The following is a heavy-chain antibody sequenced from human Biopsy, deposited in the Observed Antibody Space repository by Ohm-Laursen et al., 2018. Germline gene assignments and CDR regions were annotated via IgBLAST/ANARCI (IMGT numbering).Heavy chain of an antibody. CDR1: GGSISSGGSY. CDR2: IFNSANT. J-gene: IGHJ6*02. CDR3: ARDSGILNYGNFKYYHYYGMDV. Sequence: TLSLTWPVSGGSISSGGSYWSWIRQRPGKGLEWIGYIFNSANTYYNPSLKNLITISGDTSKNQFSLTLSSVTAADTAVYYCARDSGILNYGNFKYYHYYGMDVWGQGTKVTVSS. D-gene: IGHD4-11*01. V-gene: IGHV4-31*01.